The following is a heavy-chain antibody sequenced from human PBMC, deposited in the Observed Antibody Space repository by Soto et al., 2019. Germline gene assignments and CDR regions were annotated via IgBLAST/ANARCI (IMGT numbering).Heavy chain of an antibody. CDR2: ISGSGGAT. D-gene: IGHD4-17*01. Sequence: PGGSLRLSCAASGFTFSSYAMSWVRQAPGKGLEWVSAISGSGGATYYADSVKGRFAISRDTSKNTVYLQMNSLRVEDTAVYYCAKDRAYGGNPYLYYGMDVWGQGTTVTVSS. CDR1: GFTFSSYA. CDR3: AKDRAYGGNPYLYYGMDV. J-gene: IGHJ6*02. V-gene: IGHV3-23*01.